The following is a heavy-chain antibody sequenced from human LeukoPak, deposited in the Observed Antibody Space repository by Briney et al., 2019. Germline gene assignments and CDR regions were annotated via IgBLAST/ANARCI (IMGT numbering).Heavy chain of an antibody. CDR3: VRGVGSSTSCYVRAFDI. CDR1: GFTFSNSW. D-gene: IGHD2-2*01. V-gene: IGHV3-52*01. Sequence: GGSLRLSCAASGFTFSNSWMHWVCQAPEKGLEWVADIKCDGSEKCYVDSVKGRLTISRDNAKNSLYLQVNSLRADGMTVYYCVRGVGSSTSCYVRAFDIWGQGTMVTVSS. CDR2: IKCDGSEK. J-gene: IGHJ3*02.